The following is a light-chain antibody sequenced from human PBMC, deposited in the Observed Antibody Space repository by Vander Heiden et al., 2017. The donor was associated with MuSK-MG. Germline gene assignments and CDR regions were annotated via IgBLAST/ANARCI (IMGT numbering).Light chain of an antibody. CDR2: GAS. J-gene: IGKJ3*01. V-gene: IGKV3-20*01. CDR1: QRISSTY. CDR3: QQSFTSPRT. Sequence: EIVLTQSPGTLSLSPGERATLSCRASQRISSTYLAWYQQKPGQAPRLVIFGASRRATGIPDRFSGSGCGTDFTLTISRLEPEDFAVYYCQQSFTSPRTFGPGTKVEIK.